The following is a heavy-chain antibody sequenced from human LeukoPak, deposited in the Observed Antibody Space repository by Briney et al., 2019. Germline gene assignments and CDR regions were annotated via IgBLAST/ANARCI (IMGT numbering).Heavy chain of an antibody. CDR1: GYTFTSYY. Sequence: ASVKVSCKASGYTFTSYYMHWVRQAPGQGLEWMGIINPSGGSTSYAQKFQGRVTMTEDTSTDTAYMELSSLRSEDTAAYYCATGPTVTTTSFDYWGQGTLVTVSS. CDR2: INPSGGST. V-gene: IGHV1-46*01. CDR3: ATGPTVTTTSFDY. D-gene: IGHD4-17*01. J-gene: IGHJ4*02.